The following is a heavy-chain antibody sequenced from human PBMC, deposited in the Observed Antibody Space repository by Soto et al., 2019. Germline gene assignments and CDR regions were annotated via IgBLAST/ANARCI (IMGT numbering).Heavy chain of an antibody. J-gene: IGHJ6*03. CDR2: IDSDGSST. Sequence: GGSLRLSCAASGFTFRSYWMHWVRQVPGKGLVWVSRIDSDGSSTNYADSVKGRFTISRENAKNSLYLQMNSLRAGDTAVYYCARDAFGDEPYYYMDVWGKGTTVTVSS. CDR1: GFTFRSYW. CDR3: ARDAFGDEPYYYMDV. D-gene: IGHD4-17*01. V-gene: IGHV3-74*01.